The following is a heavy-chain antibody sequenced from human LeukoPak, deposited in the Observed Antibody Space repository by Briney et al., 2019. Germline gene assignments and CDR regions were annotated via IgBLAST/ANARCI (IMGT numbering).Heavy chain of an antibody. V-gene: IGHV2-5*02. D-gene: IGHD6-13*01. CDR1: GFSISNSGVG. J-gene: IGHJ4*02. CDR2: IYWDDDK. CDR3: AHREKEYSSSWYFNY. Sequence: SGPTLVNPTQTLTLTCTFSGFSISNSGVGVGWIRQPPGKALEWLALIYWDDDKRYSPSLKNRLTITKDTSKNQVVLIMTNMDPVDTATYYCAHREKEYSSSWYFNYWGQGTLVTVSS.